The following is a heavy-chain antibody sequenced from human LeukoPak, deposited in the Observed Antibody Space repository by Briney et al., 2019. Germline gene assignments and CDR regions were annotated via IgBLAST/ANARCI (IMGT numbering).Heavy chain of an antibody. CDR1: GFTLCSHG. CDR3: SVVAAHDAFDI. Sequence: PGRSLRLSCAASGFTLCSHGIQTVRQAPGKGLEWEAVISYDGSNKYYVHSVKGRFTISRDNSKNTLYLQMNSLRAEDTAVYYCSVVAAHDAFDIWGQGTMVTVSS. V-gene: IGHV3-30*03. J-gene: IGHJ3*02. D-gene: IGHD2-15*01. CDR2: ISYDGSNK.